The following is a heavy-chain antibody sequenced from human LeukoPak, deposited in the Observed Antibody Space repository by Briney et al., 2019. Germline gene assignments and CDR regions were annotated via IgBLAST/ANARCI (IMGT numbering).Heavy chain of an antibody. CDR2: ISYDGSNT. Sequence: GRSLRLSCAASGFTFSSYGMHWVRQAPGKGLEWVAVISYDGSNTYYADSVKGRFTISRDNSKNTLYLQMNSLRAEDTAVYYCARGLIGYCSSTSCYRARYYYYYMDVWGKGTTVTVSS. CDR1: GFTFSSYG. J-gene: IGHJ6*03. D-gene: IGHD2-2*02. CDR3: ARGLIGYCSSTSCYRARYYYYYMDV. V-gene: IGHV3-30*03.